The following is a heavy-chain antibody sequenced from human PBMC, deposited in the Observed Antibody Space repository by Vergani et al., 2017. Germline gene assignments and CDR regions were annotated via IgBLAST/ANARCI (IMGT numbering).Heavy chain of an antibody. CDR1: GGSNSSGSYY. J-gene: IGHJ4*02. CDR2: IYTSGST. CDR3: ARDSRYYYGSGSYYPHYFDY. D-gene: IGHD3-10*01. V-gene: IGHV4-61*02. Sequence: QMQLQESGPGLVKPSQTLSLTCTVSGGSNSSGSYYWSWIRQPAGKGLEWIGRIYTSGSTNYNPSLKSRVTISVDTSKNQFSLKLSSVTAADTAVYYCARDSRYYYGSGSYYPHYFDYWGQGTLVTVSS.